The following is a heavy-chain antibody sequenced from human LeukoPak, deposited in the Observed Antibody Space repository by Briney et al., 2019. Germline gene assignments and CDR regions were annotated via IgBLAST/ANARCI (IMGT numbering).Heavy chain of an antibody. Sequence: SETLSLTCTVSGGSINNYYWSWIRQPAGKGLEWIGRIYTRGSTNYNPSLKSRVTMSVDTSKNQFSLKLSSVTAADTAVYYCARDHHETSFDYWGQGTLVTVSS. CDR2: IYTRGST. J-gene: IGHJ4*02. V-gene: IGHV4-4*07. D-gene: IGHD1-14*01. CDR1: GGSINNYY. CDR3: ARDHHETSFDY.